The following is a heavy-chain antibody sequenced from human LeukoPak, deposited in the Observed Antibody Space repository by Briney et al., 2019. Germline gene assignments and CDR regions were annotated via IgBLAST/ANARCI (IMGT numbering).Heavy chain of an antibody. CDR2: IKPDGSLQ. Sequence: GGSLRLSCTASGFIFSSFWMAWVPRAQGGGWGGVANIKPDGSLQFYGDSVKGRFTISRDNAKNSLYLQMNNLRAEDTALYYCATSYDSSGCDWGQGTLVTVSS. CDR1: GFIFSSFW. V-gene: IGHV3-7*01. D-gene: IGHD3-22*01. J-gene: IGHJ4*02. CDR3: ATSYDSSGCD.